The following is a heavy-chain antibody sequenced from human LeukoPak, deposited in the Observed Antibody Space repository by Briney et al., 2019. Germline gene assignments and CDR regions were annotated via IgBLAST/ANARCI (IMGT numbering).Heavy chain of an antibody. CDR3: ARAMSATGNNSFDP. J-gene: IGHJ5*02. D-gene: IGHD1-1*01. CDR2: TYYRSKWST. V-gene: IGHV6-1*01. Sequence: SQTLSLTCAISGDSVSSNGATWNWIRQSPSRGLEWLGRTYYRSKWSTDYAGSVKGRITINPDTSKNQFSLHLSSVTPEDTAIYYCARAMSATGNNSFDPWGQGTLVTVSS. CDR1: GDSVSSNGAT.